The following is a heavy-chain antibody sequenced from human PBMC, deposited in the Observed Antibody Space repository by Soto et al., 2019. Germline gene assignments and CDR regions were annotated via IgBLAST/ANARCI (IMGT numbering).Heavy chain of an antibody. CDR1: GVSISSAGYY. J-gene: IGHJ4*02. V-gene: IGHV4-31*03. Sequence: TLRLTNTVSGVSISSAGYYWSWFRQHPGKGLEWIGNTYYSGNTYYNPSLKSRISVSLDTSKDQFSLKLNSVSAADTAVYYCVAYSRDYFPHFWGQGTLVTVS. D-gene: IGHD3-22*01. CDR3: VAYSRDYFPHF. CDR2: TYYSGNT.